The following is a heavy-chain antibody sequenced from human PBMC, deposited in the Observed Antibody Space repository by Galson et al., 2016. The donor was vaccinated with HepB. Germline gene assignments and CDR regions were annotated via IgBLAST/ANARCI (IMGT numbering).Heavy chain of an antibody. CDR1: GGSISSSSYY. D-gene: IGHD5-18*01. V-gene: IGHV4-39*01. Sequence: SETLSLTCTVSGGSISSSSYYWGWIRQPPGKGLERIGSFYYSGSTYYNPSLKSRVTISVDTSKNQFSLKLSSVTAADTAVYYCASGEYTYGYFPLDVWGQGTTVTVSS. CDR3: ASGEYTYGYFPLDV. CDR2: FYYSGST. J-gene: IGHJ6*02.